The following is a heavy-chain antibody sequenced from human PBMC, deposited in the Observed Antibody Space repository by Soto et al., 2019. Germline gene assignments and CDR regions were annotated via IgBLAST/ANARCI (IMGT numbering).Heavy chain of an antibody. CDR2: IIPIFGTA. CDR3: ASVLGYCSGGSCYYGFRFDP. Sequence: QVQLVQSGAEVNKPGSSVKVSCKASGGTFSSYAISWVRQAPGQGLEWMGGIIPIFGTANYAQKFQGRVTITADESTSTAYMELSSLRSEDTAVYYCASVLGYCSGGSCYYGFRFDPWGQGTLVTVSS. J-gene: IGHJ5*02. D-gene: IGHD2-15*01. V-gene: IGHV1-69*01. CDR1: GGTFSSYA.